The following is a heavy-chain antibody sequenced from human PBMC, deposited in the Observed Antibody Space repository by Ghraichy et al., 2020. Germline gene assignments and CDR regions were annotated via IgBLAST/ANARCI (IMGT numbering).Heavy chain of an antibody. CDR2: IRNKAYGYAT. Sequence: GGSLRLSCAASGFTFSDSTMHWVRRASGKGLEWVGLIRNKAYGYATAYAASLKGRFIISRDDSKNTAYLQMNSLNTEDTAGYYCSSLPGSSAANYFHYWGQGALVTVSS. CDR1: GFTFSDST. V-gene: IGHV3-73*01. J-gene: IGHJ4*02. CDR3: SSLPGSSAANYFHY. D-gene: IGHD6-6*01.